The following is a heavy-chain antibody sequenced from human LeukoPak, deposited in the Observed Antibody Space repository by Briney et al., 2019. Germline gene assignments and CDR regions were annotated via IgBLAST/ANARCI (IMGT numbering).Heavy chain of an antibody. Sequence: PGGSLRLSCAASGFIFSNYWMHWVRQAPGKGLVWVSRINTDGSSTSYADSVKGRFTISRDNAKNTLYLQMNSLRAEDTAVYYCARAYYWKTGDDFDYWGQGTLVTVFS. CDR3: ARAYYWKTGDDFDY. CDR1: GFIFSNYW. D-gene: IGHD7-27*01. CDR2: INTDGSST. V-gene: IGHV3-74*01. J-gene: IGHJ4*02.